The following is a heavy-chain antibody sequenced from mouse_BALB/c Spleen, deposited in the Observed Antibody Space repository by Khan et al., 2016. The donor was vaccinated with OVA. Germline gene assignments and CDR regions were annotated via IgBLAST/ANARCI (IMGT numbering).Heavy chain of an antibody. V-gene: IGHV3-2*02. D-gene: IGHD2-3*01. CDR2: ISYSGST. CDR1: GYSITSDYA. CDR3: ARDGSRYNYAMDY. Sequence: EVQLQESGPGLVKPSQSLSLTCTVTGYSITSDYAWYWIRQFPGNKLEWMGYISYSGSTNYHPALKSRISITRDTSKNQFFLQLNSVTTEDTATYYCARDGSRYNYAMDYWGQGTSVTVSS. J-gene: IGHJ4*01.